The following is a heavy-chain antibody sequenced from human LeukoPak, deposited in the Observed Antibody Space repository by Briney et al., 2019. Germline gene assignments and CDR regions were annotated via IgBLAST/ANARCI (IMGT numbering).Heavy chain of an antibody. D-gene: IGHD5-18*01. CDR1: GYTFTGYY. CDR3: ARVPHRIQLWHDLDY. Sequence: ASVKVSCKASGYTFTGYYMHWVRQAPGQGLEWMGWINPNSGGTNYAQKFQGRVTMTRDTSISTAYMELSRLRSDDTAVYYCARVPHRIQLWHDLDYWGQGTLVTVSS. V-gene: IGHV1-2*02. J-gene: IGHJ4*02. CDR2: INPNSGGT.